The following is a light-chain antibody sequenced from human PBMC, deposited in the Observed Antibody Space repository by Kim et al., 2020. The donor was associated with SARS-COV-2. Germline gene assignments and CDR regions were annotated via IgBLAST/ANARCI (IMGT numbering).Light chain of an antibody. CDR3: LQTLQTPLT. J-gene: IGKJ4*01. Sequence: ASISCRSSRSLLNTDGFTRLDWYLQKPGQSPQLLISLNSYRPSGVPDRFSGSGSGTDFTLKISRVEAEDVGVYYCLQTLQTPLTFGGGTKVDIK. CDR2: LNS. V-gene: IGKV2-28*01. CDR1: RSLLNTDGFTR.